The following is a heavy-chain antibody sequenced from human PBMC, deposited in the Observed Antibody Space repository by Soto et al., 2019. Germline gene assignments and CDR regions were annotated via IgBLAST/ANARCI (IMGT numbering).Heavy chain of an antibody. CDR1: GDTFSNHT. D-gene: IGHD4-17*01. V-gene: IGHV1-69*04. Sequence: QVQLVQSGAEVKKPGSSVKVSCKASGDTFSNHTISWVRQAPGQGLEWMGRIIPMLGVANYEQKFQGRVTITADNYPSTAYMEPRSLRSADTAVYYCARVAEMGTVTKGYYYYMDVWGKGTTVTVSS. CDR3: ARVAEMGTVTKGYYYYMDV. CDR2: IIPMLGVA. J-gene: IGHJ6*03.